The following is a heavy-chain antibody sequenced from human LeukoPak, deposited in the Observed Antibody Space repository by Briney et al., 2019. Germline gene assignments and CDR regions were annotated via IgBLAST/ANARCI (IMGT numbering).Heavy chain of an antibody. CDR3: AIHDYGDRDAFDI. V-gene: IGHV4-61*02. CDR1: GGSISSGTYY. D-gene: IGHD4-17*01. Sequence: SETLSLTCTVSGGSISSGTYYWSWIRQPAGKGLEWIGRIYSSGSTSYSPSLESRVTISVDTSKNRFSLQLSSVTAADTAVYYCAIHDYGDRDAFDIWGQGTMFTASP. CDR2: IYSSGST. J-gene: IGHJ3*02.